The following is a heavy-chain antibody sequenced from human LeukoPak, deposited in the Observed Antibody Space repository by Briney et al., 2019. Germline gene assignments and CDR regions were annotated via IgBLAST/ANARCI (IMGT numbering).Heavy chain of an antibody. J-gene: IGHJ3*01. CDR3: ARDILSSSGLL. V-gene: IGHV3-33*01. Sequence: PGGSLRLSCAASGFTFSNYGMHWVRQAPGKGLEWVAVIWYDGSNKYYADSVKGRFTISRDNSKNTLYLQMNSLTAEDTAVYYCARDILSSSGLLWGQGTIVTVSS. CDR2: IWYDGSNK. CDR1: GFTFSNYG. D-gene: IGHD3-22*01.